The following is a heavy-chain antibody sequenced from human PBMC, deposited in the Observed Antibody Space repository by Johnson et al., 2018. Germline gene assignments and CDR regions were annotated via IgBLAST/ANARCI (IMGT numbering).Heavy chain of an antibody. CDR1: GFTFSNAW. V-gene: IGHV3-15*01. CDR3: TTGGPRIGYYDILAGYYKAPRSDMDV. Sequence: VQLVESGGGLVKPGGSLRLSCAASGFTFSNAWMSWVRQAPGKGLEWVGRIKSKTDGGTIDYAAPVKGRFSISRDDSINTMYTQMHSLKTEDTAVYYCTTGGPRIGYYDILAGYYKAPRSDMDVWGQGTTVTVSS. D-gene: IGHD3-9*01. J-gene: IGHJ6*02. CDR2: IKSKTDGGTI.